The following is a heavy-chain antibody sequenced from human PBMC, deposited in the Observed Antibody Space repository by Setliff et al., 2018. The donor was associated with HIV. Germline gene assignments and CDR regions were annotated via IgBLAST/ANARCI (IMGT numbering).Heavy chain of an antibody. CDR1: GGSISSYY. Sequence: SETLSLTCTVSGGSISSYYWSWIRQPARKGLEWIGRIYTSGSTNYNPSLKSRVTMSVDTSKNQFSLKLSSVTAADTAVYFCARGRGSSSSWPIDYWGQGTLVTVSS. J-gene: IGHJ4*02. V-gene: IGHV4-4*07. D-gene: IGHD6-13*01. CDR2: IYTSGST. CDR3: ARGRGSSSSWPIDY.